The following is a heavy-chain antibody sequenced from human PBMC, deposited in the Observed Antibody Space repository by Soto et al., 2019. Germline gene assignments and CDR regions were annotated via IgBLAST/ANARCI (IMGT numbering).Heavy chain of an antibody. CDR2: IYYSGST. Sequence: LSLTCTVTGDSINNRSYYWGWIRQPPGKGLEWIGSIYYSGSTYNNPSLKSRVSMSVDTSKNQFSLKLRSVTAADTALYYCARQRTSVVTQAYFDSWGQGSLVTVSS. J-gene: IGHJ4*02. V-gene: IGHV4-39*01. D-gene: IGHD2-21*02. CDR3: ARQRTSVVTQAYFDS. CDR1: GDSINNRSYY.